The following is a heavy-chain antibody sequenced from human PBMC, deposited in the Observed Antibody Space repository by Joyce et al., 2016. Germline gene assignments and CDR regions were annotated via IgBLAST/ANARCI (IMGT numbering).Heavy chain of an antibody. D-gene: IGHD7-27*01. CDR2: IHACSAVT. Sequence: QVLLVQSGPAQKEPGASMTLSCTTSGYRFTNYALNWVRQAPGQGLEWMGRIHACSAVTMFSRKFDDRVSITTDSSASTVYMEMRDLTSADTATYYCTRSLPHGDDDKRATDIWGQRTLVTVSS. V-gene: IGHV1-3*05. CDR3: TRSLPHGDDDKRATDI. CDR1: GYRFTNYA. J-gene: IGHJ4*02.